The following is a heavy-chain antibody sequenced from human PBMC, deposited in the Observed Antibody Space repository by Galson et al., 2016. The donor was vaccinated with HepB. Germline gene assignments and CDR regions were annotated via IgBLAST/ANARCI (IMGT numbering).Heavy chain of an antibody. J-gene: IGHJ5*02. CDR1: GFPFSSYA. Sequence: SLRLSCAASGFPFSSYAMHWVRQAPGKGLGWIAVIKHDGGSKYYGDSVKGRITISRDNSKNTVYLEMIALRGDDTAVYYCAAASYYDPTNAIPGNNWFDPWGQGTPVTVSS. V-gene: IGHV3-30-3*01. D-gene: IGHD3-22*01. CDR3: AAASYYDPTNAIPGNNWFDP. CDR2: IKHDGGSK.